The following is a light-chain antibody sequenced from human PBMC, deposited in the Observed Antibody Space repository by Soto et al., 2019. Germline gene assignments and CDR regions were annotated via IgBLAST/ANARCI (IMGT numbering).Light chain of an antibody. CDR3: AAWNGTLNGLYV. CDR1: SSNIGSLS. CDR2: SDY. J-gene: IGLJ1*01. Sequence: QSVLTQPPSASGTPGQRVTISCSGSSSNIGSLSVDWYQHLPGTAPKLLIYSDYQRPSGVPDRFSGSKSGTSASLAISGLQSEADADYYCAAWNGTLNGLYVFGTGTKLTVL. V-gene: IGLV1-44*01.